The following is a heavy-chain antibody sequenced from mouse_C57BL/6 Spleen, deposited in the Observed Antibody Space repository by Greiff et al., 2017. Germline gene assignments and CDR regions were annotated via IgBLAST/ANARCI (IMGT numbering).Heavy chain of an antibody. J-gene: IGHJ2*01. CDR1: GYTFTSYG. CDR3: APYDYDGDGYYFDY. Sequence: VQLQQSGAELARPGASVKLSCKASGYTFTSYGISWVKQRTGQGLEWIGEIYPRSGNTYYNEKFKGKATLTADKSSSTAYMELRSLTSEDSAVYFCAPYDYDGDGYYFDYWGQGTTLTVSS. D-gene: IGHD2-4*01. CDR2: IYPRSGNT. V-gene: IGHV1-81*01.